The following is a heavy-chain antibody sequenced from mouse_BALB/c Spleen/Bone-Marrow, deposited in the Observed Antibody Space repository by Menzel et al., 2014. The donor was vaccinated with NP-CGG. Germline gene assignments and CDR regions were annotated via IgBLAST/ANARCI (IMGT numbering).Heavy chain of an antibody. Sequence: EVNLVESGGGLVQPGGSLKLSCAASGFTFSSYGMSWVRQTPDRRLELVATINSNGGSTYYPDSVKGRFTISRDNAKNTLYLQMSSLKSEDTAMYYCARDYDYDYWGQGTTLTVSS. CDR2: INSNGGST. J-gene: IGHJ2*01. CDR1: GFTFSSYG. CDR3: ARDYDYDY. V-gene: IGHV5-6-3*01. D-gene: IGHD2-4*01.